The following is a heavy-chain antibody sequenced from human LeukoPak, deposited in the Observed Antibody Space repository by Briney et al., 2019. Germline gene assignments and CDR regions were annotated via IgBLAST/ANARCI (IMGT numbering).Heavy chain of an antibody. Sequence: PGGSLRLSCAASGFTFDDYAIHWVRQAPGKGLEWVSGISWNSGKIVYADSVKGRFTISRDNAKNSVYLQMDSLRAEDTALYYCAKETHSTMVPGYAFDIWGQWTMVTVSS. D-gene: IGHD2-8*01. V-gene: IGHV3-9*01. CDR1: GFTFDDYA. CDR3: AKETHSTMVPGYAFDI. CDR2: ISWNSGKI. J-gene: IGHJ3*02.